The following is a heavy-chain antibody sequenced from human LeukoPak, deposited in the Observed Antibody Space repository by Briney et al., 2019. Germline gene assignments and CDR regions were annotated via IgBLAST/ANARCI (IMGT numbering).Heavy chain of an antibody. D-gene: IGHD3-9*01. CDR3: ARQDYDILTGYLSNWFDP. CDR2: INHSGST. J-gene: IGHJ5*02. CDR1: GGSFSGYY. V-gene: IGHV4-34*01. Sequence: SETLSLTCAVYGGSFSGYYWSWIRQPPGKGLEWIGEINHSGSTNYNPSLKSRVTISVDTSKNQFSLKLSSVTAADTTVYYCARQDYDILTGYLSNWFDPWGQGTLVTVSS.